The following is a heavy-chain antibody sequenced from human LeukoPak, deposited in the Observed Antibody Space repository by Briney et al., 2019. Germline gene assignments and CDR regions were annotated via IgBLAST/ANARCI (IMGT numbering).Heavy chain of an antibody. V-gene: IGHV3-23*01. CDR3: AKAWLEQGGMFDY. CDR2: LSGSGGST. D-gene: IGHD1/OR15-1a*01. Sequence: PGGSLRLSCAASGFTFSSYAMSWVRQAPGEGLEWVSLLSGSGGSTYYADSVKGRFTISRDNSKNTLYPQMNSLRAEDTAVYHCAKAWLEQGGMFDYWGQGTPVTVSS. CDR1: GFTFSSYA. J-gene: IGHJ4*02.